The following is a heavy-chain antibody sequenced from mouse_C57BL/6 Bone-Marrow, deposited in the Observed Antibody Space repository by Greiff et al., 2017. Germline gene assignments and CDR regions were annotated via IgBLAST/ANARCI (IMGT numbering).Heavy chain of an antibody. CDR3: ARGGTGTKAWFAY. D-gene: IGHD4-1*01. V-gene: IGHV1-18*01. Sequence: VQLKQSGPELVKPGASVKIPCKASGYTFTDYNMDWVKQSHGKSLEWIGDINPNNGGTIYNQKFKGKATLTVDKSSSTAYMELRSLTSEDTAVYYCARGGTGTKAWFAYWGQGTLVTVSA. CDR1: GYTFTDYN. CDR2: INPNNGGT. J-gene: IGHJ3*01.